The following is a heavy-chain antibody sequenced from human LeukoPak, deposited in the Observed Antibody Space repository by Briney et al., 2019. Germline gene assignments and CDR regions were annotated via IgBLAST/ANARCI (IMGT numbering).Heavy chain of an antibody. J-gene: IGHJ5*02. CDR2: ISSSSSYI. V-gene: IGHV3-21*01. Sequence: KPGGSLRLSCAASGFTFSSYSMNWVRQAPGKGLEWVSSISSSSSYIYYADSVKGRFTISRDNAKNSLYLQMNSLRAEDTAVYYCAIARLGYCSSTSCLNNNWFDPWGQGTLVTVSS. CDR1: GFTFSSYS. D-gene: IGHD2-2*01. CDR3: AIARLGYCSSTSCLNNNWFDP.